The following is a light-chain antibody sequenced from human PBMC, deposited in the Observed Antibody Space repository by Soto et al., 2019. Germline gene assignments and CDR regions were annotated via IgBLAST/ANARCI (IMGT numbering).Light chain of an antibody. J-gene: IGLJ2*01. Sequence: QSVLTQPASVSGSPGQSITISCTGTISDVGGYNYVSWYQQHPGKAPKLMIYEVDSRPSGVSNRFSGSKSGNTASLTISGLQAEDEADYYCSSCTSSNTVVFGGGTKLTVL. CDR2: EVD. CDR3: SSCTSSNTVV. CDR1: ISDVGGYNY. V-gene: IGLV2-14*01.